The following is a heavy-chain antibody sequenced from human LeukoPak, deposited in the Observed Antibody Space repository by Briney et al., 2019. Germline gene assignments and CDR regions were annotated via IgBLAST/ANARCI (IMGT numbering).Heavy chain of an antibody. D-gene: IGHD2/OR15-2a*01. CDR3: ARGVSTGRSFYGRYYGMDV. CDR2: INPNSGGT. CDR1: GYTFTGYY. Sequence: ASVKVSCKASGYTFTGYYMHWVRQAPGQGLQWMGWINPNSGGTNYAQKFQGWVTMTRDTSISTAYMELSRLRSDDTAVYYRARGVSTGRSFYGRYYGMDVWGQGTTVTVSS. J-gene: IGHJ6*02. V-gene: IGHV1-2*04.